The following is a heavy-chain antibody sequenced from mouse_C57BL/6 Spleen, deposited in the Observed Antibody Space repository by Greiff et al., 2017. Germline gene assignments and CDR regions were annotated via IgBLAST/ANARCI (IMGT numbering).Heavy chain of an antibody. J-gene: IGHJ3*01. Sequence: QVQLQQPGAELVKPGASVKLSCKASGYTFTSYWMQWVKQRPGQGLEWIGEIDPSDSYTNYNQKFKGKATLTVDTSSSTAYKQLSSLTSEDSAVYYCARGANFSWFAYWGQGTLVTVSA. CDR2: IDPSDSYT. CDR1: GYTFTSYW. CDR3: ARGANFSWFAY. V-gene: IGHV1-50*01.